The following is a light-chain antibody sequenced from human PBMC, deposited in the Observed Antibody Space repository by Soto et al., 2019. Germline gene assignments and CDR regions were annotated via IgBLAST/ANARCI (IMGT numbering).Light chain of an antibody. CDR2: GAS. J-gene: IGKJ1*01. Sequence: EVVLTQSPATLSLSPGERATLSCRTSQSVTRDSLVWYQQQPGHSPRLLISGASSRATGVPGRFSGGGSGTDFIFNISSLEPEDVASYFCLHYGTAQWTFGQGTKV. CDR1: QSVTRDS. CDR3: LHYGTAQWT. V-gene: IGKV3-20*01.